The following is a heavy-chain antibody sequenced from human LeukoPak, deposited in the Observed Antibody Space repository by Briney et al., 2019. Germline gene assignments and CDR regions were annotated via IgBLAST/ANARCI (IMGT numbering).Heavy chain of an antibody. J-gene: IGHJ6*03. D-gene: IGHD3-16*02. CDR3: ARGSGGAMVSYYHNYYTDV. V-gene: IGHV4-59*01. Sequence: SETLSLTCTVSGGSISNYYWSWIRQPPGKALEWIGYIYYNGSTNYNPSLISRVTISVDTSKNQFSLKVSSVTAADTAAYYCARGSGGAMVSYYHNYYTDVWGKGTTVTISS. CDR1: GGSISNYY. CDR2: IYYNGST.